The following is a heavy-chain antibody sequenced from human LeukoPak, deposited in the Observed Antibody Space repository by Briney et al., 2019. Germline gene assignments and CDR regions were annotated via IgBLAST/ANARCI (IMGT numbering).Heavy chain of an antibody. CDR2: VHGSSGST. CDR3: AKDGRTCGGDCYPHDAFDI. Sequence: GGSLRLSYAASGFTFSSYAMSWVRQAPGKGLEWVSGVHGSSGSTYYADSVKGRFTISRDNSKNTLYLQMNSLRAEDTAVYYCAKDGRTCGGDCYPHDAFDIWGQGTMVTVSS. J-gene: IGHJ3*02. V-gene: IGHV3-23*01. CDR1: GFTFSSYA. D-gene: IGHD2-21*02.